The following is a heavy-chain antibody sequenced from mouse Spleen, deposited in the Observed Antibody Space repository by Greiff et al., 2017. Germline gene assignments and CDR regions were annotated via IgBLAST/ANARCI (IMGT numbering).Heavy chain of an antibody. Sequence: VQLQQPGPELVKPGASVKISCKASGYSFTGYFMNWVMQSHGKSLEWIGRINPYNGDTFYNQKFKGKATLTVDKSSSTAHMELRSLASEDSAVYYCARTDYGSSYGYFDVWGAGTTVTVSS. V-gene: IGHV1-20*02. CDR3: ARTDYGSSYGYFDV. CDR2: INPYNGDT. D-gene: IGHD1-1*01. J-gene: IGHJ1*01. CDR1: GYSFTGYF.